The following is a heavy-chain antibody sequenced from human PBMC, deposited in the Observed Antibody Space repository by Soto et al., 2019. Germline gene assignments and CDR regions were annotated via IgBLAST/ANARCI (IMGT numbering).Heavy chain of an antibody. CDR1: GGSISSYY. D-gene: IGHD3-10*01. V-gene: IGHV4-59*01. J-gene: IGHJ5*02. Sequence: PSEILSLTCTVSGGSISSYYWSWIRQPPGKGLEWIGYIYYSGSTNYNPSLKSRVTISVDTSKNQFPLKLSSVTAADTAVYYCARSYGSGSYLGPWGQGTLVTVSS. CDR3: ARSYGSGSYLGP. CDR2: IYYSGST.